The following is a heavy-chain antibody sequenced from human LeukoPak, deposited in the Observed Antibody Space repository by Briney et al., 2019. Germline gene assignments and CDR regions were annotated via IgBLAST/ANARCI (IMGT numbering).Heavy chain of an antibody. CDR1: GGSISSCY. Sequence: SETLSLTCTVSGGSISSCYWSWIRQPAGKGLEWTGRIYTSGRTNYNPSLKSRVTLSVDTSKNQFSLKLSSVTPPDPAVYYCARFHSGGVWFDPWGQGTLATVSS. CDR2: IYTSGRT. J-gene: IGHJ5*02. CDR3: ARFHSGGVWFDP. V-gene: IGHV4-4*07. D-gene: IGHD3-10*01.